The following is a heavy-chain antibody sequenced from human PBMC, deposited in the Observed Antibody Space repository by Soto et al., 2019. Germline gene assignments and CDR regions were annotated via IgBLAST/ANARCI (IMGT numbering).Heavy chain of an antibody. Sequence: QVQLRESGPGLVKPSQTLSLTCAVSGASVTSDDYYWSWIRQPPGKGLEWIGYIYHSGSTYYNPSLKRLVSISIDTSQNQFSLQLTSLTAADTAVYYCARDPIFYYASSGYGGSYFDYWGQGSRVTVSS. CDR1: GASVTSDDYY. D-gene: IGHD3-22*01. V-gene: IGHV4-30-4*01. CDR3: ARDPIFYYASSGYGGSYFDY. CDR2: IYHSGST. J-gene: IGHJ4*02.